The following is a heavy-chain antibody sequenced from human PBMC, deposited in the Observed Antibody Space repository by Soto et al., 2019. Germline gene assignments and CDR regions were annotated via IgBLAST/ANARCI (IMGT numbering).Heavy chain of an antibody. V-gene: IGHV1-69*13. CDR1: GGTFSSYA. J-gene: IGHJ4*02. D-gene: IGHD6-13*01. CDR3: AGLAAGAPSVVY. Sequence: SVKVSCKASGGTFSSYAISWVRQAPGQGLEWMGGIIPIFGTANYAQKFQGRVTITADESTSTAYMELSSLRSEDTAVYYCAGLAAGAPSVVYWGQGTLVTVSS. CDR2: IIPIFGTA.